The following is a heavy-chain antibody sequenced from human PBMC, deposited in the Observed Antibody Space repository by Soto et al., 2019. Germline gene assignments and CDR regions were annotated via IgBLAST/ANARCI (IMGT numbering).Heavy chain of an antibody. CDR1: GGTFSSYT. D-gene: IGHD2-2*01. J-gene: IGHJ5*02. CDR2: IIPILGIA. Sequence: ASVKVSCKASGGTFSSYTISWVRQAPGQGLEWMGRIIPILGIANYAQKFQGRVTITADKSTSTAYMELSSLRSEDTAVYYCARDQGVPAANTRNWFDPWGQGTLVTVSS. V-gene: IGHV1-69*04. CDR3: ARDQGVPAANTRNWFDP.